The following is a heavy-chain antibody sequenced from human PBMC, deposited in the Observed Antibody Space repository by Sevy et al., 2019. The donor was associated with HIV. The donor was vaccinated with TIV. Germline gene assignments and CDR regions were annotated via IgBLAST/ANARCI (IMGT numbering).Heavy chain of an antibody. Sequence: GGCLRLSCTASGFTFNTHAMTWVRQAPGKGLEWVSVISGPGLSTYYADSVKGRFTISRDNSKNTLYLQMNSLRVDVTATYYCAKALNPALESMIEVILRTLKGFDVWGQGTMVTVSS. CDR3: AKALNPALESMIEVILRTLKGFDV. CDR2: ISGPGLST. J-gene: IGHJ3*01. CDR1: GFTFNTHA. D-gene: IGHD3-22*01. V-gene: IGHV3-23*01.